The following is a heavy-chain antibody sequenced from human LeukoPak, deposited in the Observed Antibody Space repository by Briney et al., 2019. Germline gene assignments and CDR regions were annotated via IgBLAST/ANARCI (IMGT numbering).Heavy chain of an antibody. CDR3: ARTSRYYDSSGYYHYYFDY. Sequence: PGRSLRLSCAASGFTFSSYGMHWVRQAPGKGLEWVAAISYDGNNKYYADSVRGRFTISRDNSKNTLYLQMNSLRAEDTALYHCARTSRYYDSSGYYHYYFDYWGQGTLVTVSS. V-gene: IGHV3-30*03. J-gene: IGHJ4*02. D-gene: IGHD3-22*01. CDR1: GFTFSSYG. CDR2: ISYDGNNK.